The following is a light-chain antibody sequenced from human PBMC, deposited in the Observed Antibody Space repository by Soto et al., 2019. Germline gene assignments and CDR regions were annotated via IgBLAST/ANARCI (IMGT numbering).Light chain of an antibody. V-gene: IGKV3-20*01. CDR2: AAS. CDR3: QQSHNSFT. Sequence: EIVLTQSPGTLSLSAGERATLSWGASQSVSSAYLAWYQQRPAQAPRLLIYAASTRATGIPDRFSGSGSGTDFTLTISRLEPEDFAVYYCQQSHNSFTFGQGTRLEIK. J-gene: IGKJ5*01. CDR1: QSVSSAY.